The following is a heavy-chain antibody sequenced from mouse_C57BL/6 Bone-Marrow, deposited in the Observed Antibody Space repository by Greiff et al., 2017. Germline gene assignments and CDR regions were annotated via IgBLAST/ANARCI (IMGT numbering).Heavy chain of an antibody. CDR3: ARDPYYAMDY. J-gene: IGHJ4*01. CDR2: ISYDGSN. Sequence: ESGPGLVKPSQSLSLTCSVTGYSITSGYYWNWIRQFPGNKLEWMGYISYDGSNNYNPSLKNRSSITRDTSKNQFFLKLNSVTTEDTATYYCARDPYYAMDYWGQGTTVTVSS. CDR1: GYSITSGYY. V-gene: IGHV3-6*01.